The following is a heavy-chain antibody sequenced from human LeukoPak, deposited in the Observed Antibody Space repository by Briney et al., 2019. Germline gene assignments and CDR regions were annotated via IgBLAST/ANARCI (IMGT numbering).Heavy chain of an antibody. V-gene: IGHV1-2*02. J-gene: IGHJ3*02. CDR3: ARRSVSGSPDAFDI. CDR1: GYTFTGYY. CDR2: INPNSGGT. Sequence: ASVKVSCKASGYTFTGYYMHWVRQAPGQGLEWMGWINPNSGGTNYAQKFQGRVTMTRETSISTAYMELSRLRSDDTAVYYCARRSVSGSPDAFDIWGQGTMVTVSS. D-gene: IGHD1-26*01.